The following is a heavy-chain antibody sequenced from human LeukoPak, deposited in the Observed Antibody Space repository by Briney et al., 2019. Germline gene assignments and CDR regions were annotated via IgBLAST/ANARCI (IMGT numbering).Heavy chain of an antibody. CDR3: ARGRVTTVTSYIDY. D-gene: IGHD4-17*01. Sequence: PSETLSLTCAVYGGSFSGYYWSWIRQPPGKGLEWIGEINHSGSTNYNPSLKSRVTISVDTSKNQFSLKLSSVTAADTVVYFCARGRVTTVTSYIDYWGQGTLVTVSS. V-gene: IGHV4-34*01. CDR1: GGSFSGYY. J-gene: IGHJ4*02. CDR2: INHSGST.